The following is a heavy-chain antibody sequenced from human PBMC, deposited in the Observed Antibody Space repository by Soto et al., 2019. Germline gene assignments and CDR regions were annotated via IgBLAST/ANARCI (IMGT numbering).Heavy chain of an antibody. CDR2: IYYSGST. CDR3: ARDSGYQDY. CDR1: GGSISRYY. D-gene: IGHD5-12*01. Sequence: QVQLQESGPGLVKPSETLSLTCTVSGGSISRYYWSWIRQPPGKGLEWIGYIYYSGSTNYNPSLKSRVTISVDTSKNQFSLKLSSVTAADTAVYYCARDSGYQDYWGQGTLVTVSS. V-gene: IGHV4-59*01. J-gene: IGHJ4*02.